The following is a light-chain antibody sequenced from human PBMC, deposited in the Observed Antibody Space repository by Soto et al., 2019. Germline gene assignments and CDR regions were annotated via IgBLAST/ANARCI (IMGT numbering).Light chain of an antibody. CDR3: HSYDRSLGGVL. CDR2: GSD. V-gene: IGLV1-40*01. Sequence: QSVLTQPPSVSGPPGQRVTISCTGTPSNIGSSYAVHWYQQIPGTPPKVLIYGSDKRPSGVPDRFSASRSGTSTSLTISGLQAEDEADYFCHSYDRSLGGVLFGGGTKLTVL. J-gene: IGLJ2*01. CDR1: PSNIGSSYA.